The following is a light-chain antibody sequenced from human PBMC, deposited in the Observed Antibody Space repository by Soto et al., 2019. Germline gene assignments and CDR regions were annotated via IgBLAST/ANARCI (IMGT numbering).Light chain of an antibody. CDR3: QQYNTYPWT. J-gene: IGKJ1*01. CDR2: DAS. V-gene: IGKV1-5*01. Sequence: PATLSASLGDRVTITFRASQSISSWLAWYQRKPGKVPKLLIDDASSLESGVPSRFSGSGSGTEFTLTISSLQPDDFATYYCQQYNTYPWTFGQGTKV. CDR1: QSISSW.